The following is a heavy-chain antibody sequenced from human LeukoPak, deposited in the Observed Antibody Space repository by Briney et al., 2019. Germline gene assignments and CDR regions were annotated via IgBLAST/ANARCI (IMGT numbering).Heavy chain of an antibody. CDR1: GGSIITYY. Sequence: SETLSLTCTVSGGSIITYYWSWIRQPPGKGLEWIAFTHSSGNTGYNPSLKSRVTLSLDTSENHFSLKVTSMTAADTGVYYCARSLPGAIGAADLWGQGILVTVSS. CDR2: THSSGNT. D-gene: IGHD6-13*01. CDR3: ARSLPGAIGAADL. J-gene: IGHJ4*02. V-gene: IGHV4-59*01.